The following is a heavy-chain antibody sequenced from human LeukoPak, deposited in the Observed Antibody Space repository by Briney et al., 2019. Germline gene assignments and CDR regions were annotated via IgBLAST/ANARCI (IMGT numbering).Heavy chain of an antibody. V-gene: IGHV5-51*01. CDR2: IYPGDSDT. J-gene: IGHJ4*02. CDR3: AGHTIAAAATDY. D-gene: IGHD6-13*01. CDR1: GYSFTSYW. Sequence: GESLKISCETSGYSFTSYWIGWVRQMPGQGLEWMGIIYPGDSDTRYSPSFHGQVTISADKSISTAYLQWSSLKASDTAMYYCAGHTIAAAATDYWGQGTLVTVSS.